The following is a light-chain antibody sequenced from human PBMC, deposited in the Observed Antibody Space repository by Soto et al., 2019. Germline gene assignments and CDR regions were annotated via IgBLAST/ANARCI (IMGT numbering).Light chain of an antibody. CDR2: EGS. CDR3: CSYAGSSSFDWV. Sequence: QSALTQPASVSGSPGQSITISCTRTSSDVGSYNLVSWYQQHPGKVPKLKIYEGSKRPSGVSNRFSGSKSGNTASLTISGLQADDEADYYCCSYAGSSSFDWVFGGGTKLTVL. CDR1: SSDVGSYNL. V-gene: IGLV2-23*03. J-gene: IGLJ3*02.